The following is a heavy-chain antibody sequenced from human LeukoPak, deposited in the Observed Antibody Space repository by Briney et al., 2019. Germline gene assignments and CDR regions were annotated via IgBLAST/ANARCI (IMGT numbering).Heavy chain of an antibody. CDR2: IYASGSA. CDR3: ARVAYDILTGYLYYFDY. CDR1: GDSISSYF. V-gene: IGHV4-4*07. J-gene: IGHJ4*02. Sequence: NPSETLSLTCTVSGDSISSYFWSWIRQPAGKGLEWIGRIYASGSANYNPSLKSRVTMSGDTSKNQFSLKLSSVTAADTAVYYCARVAYDILTGYLYYFDYWGQGTLVTVSS. D-gene: IGHD3-9*01.